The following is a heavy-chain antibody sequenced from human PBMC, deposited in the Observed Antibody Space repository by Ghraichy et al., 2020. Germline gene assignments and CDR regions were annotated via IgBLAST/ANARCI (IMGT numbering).Heavy chain of an antibody. Sequence: SETLSLTCTVSGGSISSYYWSWIRQPAGKGLEWIGRIYTSGSTNYNPSLKSRVTMSVDTSKNQFSLKLSSVTAADTAVYYCARDARDLYCSGGSCYQDYYYYYYMDVWGKGTTVTVSS. CDR1: GGSISSYY. CDR2: IYTSGST. J-gene: IGHJ6*03. D-gene: IGHD2-15*01. V-gene: IGHV4-4*07. CDR3: ARDARDLYCSGGSCYQDYYYYYYMDV.